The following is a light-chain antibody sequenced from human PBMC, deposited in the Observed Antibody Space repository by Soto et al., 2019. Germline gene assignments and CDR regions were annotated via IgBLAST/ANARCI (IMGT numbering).Light chain of an antibody. CDR1: QTIGSY. Sequence: IQMTQSPSSLSASLGARVTITCLALQTIGSYLNWYPQKPGKAPNLLIYAASPLQTGVPSRFRRTGPGTASTHTISSLQLEDFATYLCQQSDSSPRAFAQGTKVE. J-gene: IGKJ1*01. CDR3: QQSDSSPRA. V-gene: IGKV1-39*01. CDR2: AAS.